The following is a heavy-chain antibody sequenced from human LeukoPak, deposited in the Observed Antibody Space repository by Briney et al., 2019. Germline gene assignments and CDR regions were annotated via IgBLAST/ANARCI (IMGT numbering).Heavy chain of an antibody. CDR3: AKEGGDTWTNFYFHY. CDR1: GFTFSTYT. Sequence: GGSLRLSCAASGFTFSTYTMSWVRQAPGKGLEWVSTISGSGGSTYSADSVKGRSSISRDNSKNTLYLQMNNLRAEDTAVYYCAKEGGDTWTNFYFHYWGQGTLVTVSS. J-gene: IGHJ4*02. V-gene: IGHV3-23*01. CDR2: ISGSGGST. D-gene: IGHD1-20*01.